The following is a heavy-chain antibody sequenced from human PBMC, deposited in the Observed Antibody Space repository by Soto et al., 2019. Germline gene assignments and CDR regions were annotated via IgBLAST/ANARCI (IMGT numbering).Heavy chain of an antibody. CDR3: ARGSRSRTPMLFDY. CDR2: INPNSGGT. V-gene: IGHV1-2*04. J-gene: IGHJ4*02. Sequence: ASVKVSCKASGYTFTGYYMHWVRQAPGQGLEWMGWINPNSGGTNYAQKFQGWVTMTRDTSISTAYMELSRLRSDDTAVYYCARGSRSRTPMLFDYCGQGTLVTVSA. D-gene: IGHD6-13*01. CDR1: GYTFTGYY.